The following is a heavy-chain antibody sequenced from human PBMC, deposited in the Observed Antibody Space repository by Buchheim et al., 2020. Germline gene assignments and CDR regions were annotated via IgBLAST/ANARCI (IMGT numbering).Heavy chain of an antibody. CDR1: GGSISSYY. Sequence: QVQLQESGPGLVKPSETLSLTCTVSGGSISSYYWSWIRQPPGKGLEWIGYIYYSGSTNYNPSLKSRVTISVDTSKNQFSLKLSSVTAADTAVYYCASDIAAVGSPLDYWGQGTL. J-gene: IGHJ4*02. CDR2: IYYSGST. CDR3: ASDIAAVGSPLDY. V-gene: IGHV4-59*12. D-gene: IGHD6-13*01.